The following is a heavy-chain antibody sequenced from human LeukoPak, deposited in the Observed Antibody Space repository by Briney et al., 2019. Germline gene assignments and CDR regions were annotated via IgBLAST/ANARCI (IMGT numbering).Heavy chain of an antibody. D-gene: IGHD3-10*01. V-gene: IGHV4-34*01. CDR3: ARGVDYYGSGSYSYYYYYMDV. J-gene: IGHJ6*03. Sequence: SETLSLTCALYGGSFSGYYWSWIRQPPGKGLEWIGEINHSGSTNYNPSLKSRVTISVDTSKNQFSLKLSSVTAADTAVYYCARGVDYYGSGSYSYYYYYMDVWGEGTTVTVSS. CDR2: INHSGST. CDR1: GGSFSGYY.